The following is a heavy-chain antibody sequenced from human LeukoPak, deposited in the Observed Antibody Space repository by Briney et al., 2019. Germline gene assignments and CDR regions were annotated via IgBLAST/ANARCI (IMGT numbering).Heavy chain of an antibody. CDR3: ARERRALTLNWLDP. Sequence: ASVKVSCKASGYTFSDYYIHWVRQAPGQGLEWMGWINPNSDGRNYALKFQGRVTMTRDTSINTAYMDLSSLRSDDTAVYYCARERRALTLNWLDPWGQGTLVTVSS. V-gene: IGHV1-2*02. J-gene: IGHJ5*02. CDR1: GYTFSDYY. CDR2: INPNSDGR.